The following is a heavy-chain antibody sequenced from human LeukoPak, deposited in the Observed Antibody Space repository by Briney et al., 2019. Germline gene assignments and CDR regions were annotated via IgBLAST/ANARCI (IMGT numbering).Heavy chain of an antibody. CDR3: AKDDAWLQYND. J-gene: IGHJ4*02. CDR1: GFTFSSYG. D-gene: IGHD5-24*01. CDR2: ISGSGGST. Sequence: GGTLRLSCAASGFTFSSYGMSWVRQAPGKGLEWVSAISGSGGSTYYADSVKGRFTISRDNSKNTLYLQMNSLRAEDTAVYYCAKDDAWLQYNDWGQGTLVTVSP. V-gene: IGHV3-23*01.